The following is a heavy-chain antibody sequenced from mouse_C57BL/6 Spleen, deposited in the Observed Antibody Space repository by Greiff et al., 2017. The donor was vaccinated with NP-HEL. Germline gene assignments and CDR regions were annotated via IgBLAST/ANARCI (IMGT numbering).Heavy chain of an antibody. V-gene: IGHV1-59*01. J-gene: IGHJ3*01. CDR3: ASYGSSAWFAY. CDR2: IDPSDSYT. Sequence: QVQLQQPGAELVRPGTSVKLSCKASGYTFTSYWMHWVKQRPGQGLEWIGVIDPSDSYTNYNQKFKGKATLTVDTSSITAYMQLSSLTSEDSAVYYCASYGSSAWFAYWGQGTLVTVSA. CDR1: GYTFTSYW. D-gene: IGHD1-1*01.